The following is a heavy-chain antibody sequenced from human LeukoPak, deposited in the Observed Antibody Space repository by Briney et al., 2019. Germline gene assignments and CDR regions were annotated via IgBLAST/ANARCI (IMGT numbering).Heavy chain of an antibody. V-gene: IGHV6-1*01. CDR2: TYYRSRWYI. D-gene: IGHD6-19*01. CDR3: ARETIHAQQWLVQGNWFDP. J-gene: IGHJ5*02. Sequence: KGSQTLSLTCVISGDSVSSNIASWNWIRQSPSRGLEWLGRTYYRSRWYIDYASSVRGRITINPDTSKNQFSLQLNSVTPEDTAVCYCARETIHAQQWLVQGNWFDPWGQGTLVTVSS. CDR1: GDSVSSNIAS.